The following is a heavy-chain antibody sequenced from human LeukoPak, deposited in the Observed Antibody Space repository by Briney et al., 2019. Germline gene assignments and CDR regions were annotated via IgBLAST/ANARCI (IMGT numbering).Heavy chain of an antibody. CDR3: VRDRGDYSGDPGYFEY. V-gene: IGHV4-31*03. CDR2: LHPTGST. CDR1: GASISTGYYY. Sequence: SETLSLTCTVSGASISTGYYYLTWIRQHPGKGLEWIGCLHPTGSTYYNPSLKSRLSISVGTSKNQFSLRLSSVTVADTAVYYCVRDRGDYSGDPGYFEYWGQGILVTVSS. J-gene: IGHJ4*02. D-gene: IGHD4-23*01.